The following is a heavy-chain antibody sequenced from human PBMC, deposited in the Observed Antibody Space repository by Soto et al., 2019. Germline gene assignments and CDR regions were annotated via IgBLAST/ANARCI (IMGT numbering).Heavy chain of an antibody. V-gene: IGHV4-30-2*01. CDR3: ASGPIGDYTDGFDY. D-gene: IGHD4-17*01. J-gene: IGHJ4*02. CDR1: GGSISSGGYS. Sequence: QLQLQEFGSGLVKPSQTLSLTCAVSGGSISSGGYSWSWIRQPPGKGLEWIGYIYHSGSTYYNPSLKSRVTISVDRSKNQFSLKLSSVTAADTAVYYCASGPIGDYTDGFDYWGQGTLVTVSS. CDR2: IYHSGST.